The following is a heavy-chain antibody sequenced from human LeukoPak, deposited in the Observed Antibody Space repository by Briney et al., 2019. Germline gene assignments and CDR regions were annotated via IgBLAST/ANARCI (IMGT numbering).Heavy chain of an antibody. CDR3: AKDRRLLPGHFDY. Sequence: GGSLRLSCAASGFTFSSYAMSWVRQAPGKGLEWVSAISGSGGSTYYADSVKGRFTISRDNSKNTLYLQMNSLGAEDTAVYYCAKDRRLLPGHFDYWGQGTLVTVSS. V-gene: IGHV3-23*01. CDR1: GFTFSSYA. J-gene: IGHJ4*02. CDR2: ISGSGGST. D-gene: IGHD1-26*01.